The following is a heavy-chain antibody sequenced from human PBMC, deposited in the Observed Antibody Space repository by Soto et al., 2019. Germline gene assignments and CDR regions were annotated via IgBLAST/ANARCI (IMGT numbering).Heavy chain of an antibody. D-gene: IGHD3-10*01. CDR1: GYSFTSYL. V-gene: IGHV5-51*01. J-gene: IGHJ5*02. Sequence: GESLKISCKGSGYSFTSYLIGWVRQMPGKGLEWMGIIYPGDSDTRYSPSFQGQVTISADKSISTAYLQWSSLKASDTAMYYCASSSMVRGVVERNWFDPWGQGTLVTVSS. CDR2: IYPGDSDT. CDR3: ASSSMVRGVVERNWFDP.